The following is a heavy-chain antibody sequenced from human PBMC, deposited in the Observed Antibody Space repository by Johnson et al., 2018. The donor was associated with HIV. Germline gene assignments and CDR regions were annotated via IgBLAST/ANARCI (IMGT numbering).Heavy chain of an antibody. D-gene: IGHD1-1*01. Sequence: VQLVECGGGVVQPGGSLRLSCAASGFTFSSYWMHWVRQAPGKGLVWVSRINSDGSSTSDADSVKGRVTISRDNSNNTLYLQMNTLKTDDTAVYYCTRASRYNWNDVGHAFDIWGQGTMVTVSS. J-gene: IGHJ3*02. CDR3: TRASRYNWNDVGHAFDI. V-gene: IGHV3-74*02. CDR2: INSDGSST. CDR1: GFTFSSYW.